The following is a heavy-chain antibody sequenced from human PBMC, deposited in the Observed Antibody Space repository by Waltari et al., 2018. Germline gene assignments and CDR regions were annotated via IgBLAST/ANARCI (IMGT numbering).Heavy chain of an antibody. CDR3: AKDIPYCTNGVCYHDAFDI. Sequence: PGKGLEWVSGISWNSGSIGYADSVKGRFTISRDNAKNSLYLQMNSLRAEDTALYYCAKDIPYCTNGVCYHDAFDIWGQGTMVTVSS. D-gene: IGHD2-8*01. J-gene: IGHJ3*02. V-gene: IGHV3-9*01. CDR2: ISWNSGSI.